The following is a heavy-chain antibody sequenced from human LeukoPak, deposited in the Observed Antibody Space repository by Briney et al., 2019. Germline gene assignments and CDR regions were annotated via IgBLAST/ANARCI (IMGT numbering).Heavy chain of an antibody. CDR1: GGTFSSYA. J-gene: IGHJ3*02. CDR3: ARDVIYYDSSGYYAFDI. V-gene: IGHV1-69*04. D-gene: IGHD3-22*01. Sequence: ASVKVSCKASGGTFSSYAISWVRQAPGQGLEWMGRIIPILGIANYAQKFQGRVTITADKSTSTAYMELSSLRSEDTAVYYCARDVIYYDSSGYYAFDIRGQGTMVTVSS. CDR2: IIPILGIA.